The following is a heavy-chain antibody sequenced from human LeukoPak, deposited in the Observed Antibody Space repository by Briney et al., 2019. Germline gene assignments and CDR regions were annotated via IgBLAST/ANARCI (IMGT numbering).Heavy chain of an antibody. D-gene: IGHD6-13*01. CDR2: IYYSGST. Sequence: SETLSLTCTVSGGSISSGGYYWSWIRQHPGKGLEWIGYIYYSGSTYYNPPLKSRVTISVDTSKNQFSLKLSSVTAADTAVYYCARGSRQQLGFDYWGQGTLVTVSS. CDR3: ARGSRQQLGFDY. J-gene: IGHJ4*02. V-gene: IGHV4-31*03. CDR1: GGSISSGGYY.